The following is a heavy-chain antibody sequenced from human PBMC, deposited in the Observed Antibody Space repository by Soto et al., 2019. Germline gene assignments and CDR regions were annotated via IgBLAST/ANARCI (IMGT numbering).Heavy chain of an antibody. CDR1: GSTFSSYA. J-gene: IGHJ6*03. V-gene: IGHV3-23*01. CDR3: AKDGRSSSNYYYYMDV. Sequence: GGSLRLSCAASGSTFSSYAMSWVRQAPGKGLEWVSAISGSGGSTYYADSVKGRFTISRDNSKNTLYLQMNSLRAEDTAVYYCAKDGRSSSNYYYYMDVWGKGTTVTVSS. CDR2: ISGSGGST. D-gene: IGHD6-6*01.